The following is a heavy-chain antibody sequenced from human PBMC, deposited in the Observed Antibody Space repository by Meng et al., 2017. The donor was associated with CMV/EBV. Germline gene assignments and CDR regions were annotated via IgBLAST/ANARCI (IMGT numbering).Heavy chain of an antibody. J-gene: IGHJ3*02. V-gene: IGHV1-46*01. Sequence: ASVKVSCKASGYTFTSYYMHWVRQAPGQGLEWMGIINPSGGSTSYAQKFQGRVTMTRDTSTSTVYMELSSLRSEDTAVYYCARTPPGYSSSRGAFDIWGQGTMVTVSS. CDR2: INPSGGST. D-gene: IGHD6-13*01. CDR1: GYTFTSYY. CDR3: ARTPPGYSSSRGAFDI.